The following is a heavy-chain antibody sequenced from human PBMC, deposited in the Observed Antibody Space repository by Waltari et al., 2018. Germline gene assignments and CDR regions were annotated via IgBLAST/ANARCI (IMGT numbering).Heavy chain of an antibody. CDR3: ARGEEIVVVPAAISY. Sequence: QVQLVESGGGVVQPGRSLRLSCAASGFTFSSYAMHWVRQAPGKGLEWVAVISYDGSNKYYADSVKGRFTISRDNSKNTLYLQMNSLRAEDTAVYYCARGEEIVVVPAAISYWGQGTLVTVSS. V-gene: IGHV3-30-3*01. D-gene: IGHD2-2*01. CDR1: GFTFSSYA. J-gene: IGHJ4*02. CDR2: ISYDGSNK.